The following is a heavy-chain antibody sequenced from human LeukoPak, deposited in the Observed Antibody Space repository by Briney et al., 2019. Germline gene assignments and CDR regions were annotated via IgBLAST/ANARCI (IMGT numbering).Heavy chain of an antibody. V-gene: IGHV3-74*01. Sequence: AGGSLRLSCAASGFTFTTYWMHWVRQAPGKGLVWVSHINSDGSITSYADSVKGRFTISRDNAKNTLYLQMNSLGAEDTAVYYCARDAVDTANADWGQGTTVTVSS. CDR2: INSDGSIT. J-gene: IGHJ6*02. CDR3: ARDAVDTANAD. D-gene: IGHD5-18*01. CDR1: GFTFTTYW.